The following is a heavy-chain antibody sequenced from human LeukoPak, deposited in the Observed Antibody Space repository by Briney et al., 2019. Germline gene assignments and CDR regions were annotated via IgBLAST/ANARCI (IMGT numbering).Heavy chain of an antibody. CDR3: ATLDSYYMEV. CDR2: LDPEKGKT. V-gene: IGHV1-24*01. J-gene: IGHJ6*03. CDR1: GYTFNELS. Sequence: ASVKVSCKVSGYTFNELSMHWVRQAPGKGLEWMGGLDPEKGKTIYAQKFQGRVTMTEDTSTDTAYMELSSLTSEDTAVYYCATLDSYYMEVWGKGTTVTVSS.